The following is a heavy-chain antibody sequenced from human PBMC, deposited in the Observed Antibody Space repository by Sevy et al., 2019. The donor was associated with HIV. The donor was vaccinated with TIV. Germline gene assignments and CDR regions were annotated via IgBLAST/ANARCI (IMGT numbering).Heavy chain of an antibody. CDR1: GSTLTALS. J-gene: IGHJ4*02. D-gene: IGHD3-22*01. Sequence: ASVKVSCKVSGSTLTALSMHWVRQAPGKGLEWMGRFDPEDGETIYAQKFQGRVIMTEDTSTDTAYVDLSNLGSEDMAVYYCASAREYYSDNSGYLDYWGQGTLVTVSS. V-gene: IGHV1-24*01. CDR2: FDPEDGET. CDR3: ASAREYYSDNSGYLDY.